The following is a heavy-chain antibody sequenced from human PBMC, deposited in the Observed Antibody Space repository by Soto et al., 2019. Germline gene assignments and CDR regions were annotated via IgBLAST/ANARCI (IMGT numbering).Heavy chain of an antibody. CDR1: GYTLAELS. J-gene: IGHJ3*02. CDR3: ATSMVRGLYDAFDI. D-gene: IGHD3-10*01. V-gene: IGHV1-24*01. CDR2: FDPEDGET. Sequence: ASVKVSCKVSGYTLAELSMHWVRQAPGKGLEWMGGFDPEDGETIYAQKFQGRVTMTEDTSTDTAYMELSSLRSEDTAVYYCATSMVRGLYDAFDIWGQGTMVTVSS.